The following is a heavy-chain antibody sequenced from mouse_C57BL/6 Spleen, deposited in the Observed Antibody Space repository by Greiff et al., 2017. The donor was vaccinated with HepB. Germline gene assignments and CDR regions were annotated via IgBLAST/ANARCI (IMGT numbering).Heavy chain of an antibody. Sequence: EVQVVESGGDLVKPGGSLKLSCAASGFTFSSYGMSWVRQTPDKRLEWVATISSGGSYTYYPDSVKGRFTISRDNAKNTLYLQMSSLKSEDTAMYYCARASSTVPFDYWGQGTTLTVSS. J-gene: IGHJ2*01. CDR2: ISSGGSYT. D-gene: IGHD1-1*01. CDR1: GFTFSSYG. CDR3: ARASSTVPFDY. V-gene: IGHV5-6*01.